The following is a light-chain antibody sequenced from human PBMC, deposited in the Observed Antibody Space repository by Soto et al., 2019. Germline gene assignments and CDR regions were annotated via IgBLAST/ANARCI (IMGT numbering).Light chain of an antibody. CDR3: LQDYNYPFT. CDR1: QDIRND. Sequence: AIQMTQSPSSLSASVGDRVTITCRASQDIRNDLGLYQQKPGKAPKLLIFAASNLQSGVPSRFSGSGSGTDFTLTISSLQPEDFATYYCLQDYNYPFTFGQGTKLEIK. J-gene: IGKJ2*01. CDR2: AAS. V-gene: IGKV1-6*01.